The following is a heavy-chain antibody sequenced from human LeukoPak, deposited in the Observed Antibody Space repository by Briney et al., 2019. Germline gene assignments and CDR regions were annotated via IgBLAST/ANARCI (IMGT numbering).Heavy chain of an antibody. CDR3: ARDRETLVVAATPDAFDI. Sequence: GGSLRLSCAASGFTFSSYSMNWVRQAPGKGLEWVSSISSSSSYIYYADLVKGRFTISRDNAKNSLYLQMNSLRAEDTAVYYCARDRETLVVAATPDAFDIWGQGTMVTVSS. CDR1: GFTFSSYS. J-gene: IGHJ3*02. CDR2: ISSSSSYI. V-gene: IGHV3-21*01. D-gene: IGHD2-15*01.